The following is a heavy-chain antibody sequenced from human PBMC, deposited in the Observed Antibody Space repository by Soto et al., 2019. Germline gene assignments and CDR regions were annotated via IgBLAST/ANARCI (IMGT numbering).Heavy chain of an antibody. D-gene: IGHD6-13*01. CDR2: MNPNSGNT. CDR3: ASRVAAAGRRGDY. V-gene: IGHV1-8*01. Sequence: ASVKVSCKASGYTFTSYDINWVRQATGQGLEWMGWMNPNSGNTGYAQKFQGRVTMTRNNSISTAYMELSSLRSEDTAVYYCASRVAAAGRRGDYWGQGTLVTVSS. CDR1: GYTFTSYD. J-gene: IGHJ4*02.